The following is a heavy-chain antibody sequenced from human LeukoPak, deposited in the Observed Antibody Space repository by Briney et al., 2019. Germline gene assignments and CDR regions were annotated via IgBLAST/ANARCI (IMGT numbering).Heavy chain of an antibody. CDR1: GFPFSSYS. J-gene: IGHJ4*02. CDR2: ISGNGGST. CDR3: AREPTGHFDY. Sequence: GGSLRLSCEASGFPFSSYSMTWVRQTPGKGLEWVSAISGNGGSTYYADSVKGRVTISRDNSKSTLYLQMNSLRAEDTAVYYCAREPTGHFDYWGQGTLVTVSS. D-gene: IGHD3-9*01. V-gene: IGHV3-23*01.